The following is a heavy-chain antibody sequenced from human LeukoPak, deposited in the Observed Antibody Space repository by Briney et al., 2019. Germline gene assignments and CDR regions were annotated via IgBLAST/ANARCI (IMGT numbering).Heavy chain of an antibody. D-gene: IGHD6-13*01. CDR1: GFTFNTYW. CDR3: AKMGPAAAGIID. J-gene: IGHJ4*02. CDR2: INGDASST. Sequence: GRSLRLSCAGSGFTFNTYWMHWVRQAPGKGLVWVSRINGDASSTNYADSVKGRFTISRDNAKNTLYLQMDNLRAEDTAVYYCAKMGPAAAGIIDWGQGTLVTVSS. V-gene: IGHV3-74*01.